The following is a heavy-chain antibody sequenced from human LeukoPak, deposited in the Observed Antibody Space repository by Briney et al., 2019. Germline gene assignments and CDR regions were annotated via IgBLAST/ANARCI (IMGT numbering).Heavy chain of an antibody. D-gene: IGHD1/OR15-1a*01. CDR3: GRIAINANNGMDV. V-gene: IGHV3-72*01. CDR1: GVKFSDHY. J-gene: IGHJ6*01. CDR2: SRNKASSYNT. Sequence: GGSQRLSCAASGVKFSDHYIDWVRQAPGKGLEWLGRSRNKASSYNTEYAASVEVRYTMSNHVSEHSLYLQMNSLRPEDTAGYYCGRIAINANNGMDVWGQGTTVTGSS.